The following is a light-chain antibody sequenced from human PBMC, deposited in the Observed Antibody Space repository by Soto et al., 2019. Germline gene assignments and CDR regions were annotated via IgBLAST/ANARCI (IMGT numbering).Light chain of an antibody. V-gene: IGKV1-5*01. CDR2: DAS. Sequence: DIQMTQSPSTLSASVGDRVTITCRASQSINRRLAWYQQKPGKAPNLLIYDASTLESGVPARFSGGDSGTEFTLTISSLQPDDFKTFYCQQYNSYHWKFVNGTKVNI. J-gene: IGKJ1*01. CDR1: QSINRR. CDR3: QQYNSYHWK.